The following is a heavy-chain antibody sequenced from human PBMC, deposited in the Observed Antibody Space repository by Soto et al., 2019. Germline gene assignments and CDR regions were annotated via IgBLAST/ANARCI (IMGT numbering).Heavy chain of an antibody. CDR2: INSANGNT. J-gene: IGHJ4*02. D-gene: IGHD3-9*01. Sequence: ASVKVSCKASGYTFTSQAMHWVRQAPGQRLEWMGWINSANGNTKYSQKFQGRATITRDTSASTAYMELSSLRSEDTAVYFCARGSSDWLPYFDYWGQGSLVTVSS. CDR1: GYTFTSQA. V-gene: IGHV1-3*01. CDR3: ARGSSDWLPYFDY.